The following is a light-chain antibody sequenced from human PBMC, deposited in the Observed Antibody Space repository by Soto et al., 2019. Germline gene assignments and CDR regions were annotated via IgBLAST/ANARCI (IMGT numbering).Light chain of an antibody. Sequence: EIVMRQSPATLSVSPGERATLSCRASQGVSNTLAWYQQRPGQAPRLLIYDASTRATGVPTRFSGSGSGTEFTLTISSLQSDDSAIYYCQQYNNWPRTFGQGTKVDIK. V-gene: IGKV3D-15*01. CDR2: DAS. CDR3: QQYNNWPRT. CDR1: QGVSNT. J-gene: IGKJ1*01.